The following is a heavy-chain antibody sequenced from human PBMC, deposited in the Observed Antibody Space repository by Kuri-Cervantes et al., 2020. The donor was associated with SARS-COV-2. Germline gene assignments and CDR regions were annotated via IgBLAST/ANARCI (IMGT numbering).Heavy chain of an antibody. D-gene: IGHD1-7*01. CDR1: GGSISSSSYY. CDR3: ARYELELRSLDY. J-gene: IGHJ4*02. CDR2: IYYSAST. Sequence: SETLSLTCTVSGGSISSSSYYWVWTRPPQGKGLEWIGSIYYSASTYYNPSLKSRLTISVDTSQNQFSLKLSSVTAADTAVYCCARYELELRSLDYWGQGTLVTVSS. V-gene: IGHV4-39*01.